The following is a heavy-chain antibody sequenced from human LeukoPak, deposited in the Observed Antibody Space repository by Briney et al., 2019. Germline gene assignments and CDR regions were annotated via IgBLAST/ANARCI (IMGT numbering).Heavy chain of an antibody. D-gene: IGHD5-18*01. J-gene: IGHJ3*01. Sequence: GGSLRLSCAASGFIFSDYYMSWIRQAPGKGLEWISYISGSGFTAYSADSVKGRFTSSRDNAKNSLFLQMNSLRAEDTAVYYCASLYSYSSRAFHFCGQGTMVTVSS. CDR1: GFIFSDYY. CDR2: ISGSGFTA. CDR3: ASLYSYSSRAFHF. V-gene: IGHV3-11*01.